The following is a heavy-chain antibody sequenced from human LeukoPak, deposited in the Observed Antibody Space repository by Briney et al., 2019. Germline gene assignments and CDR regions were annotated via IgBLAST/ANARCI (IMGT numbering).Heavy chain of an antibody. Sequence: SETLSLTCAVYGGSFSGYYWSWIRQPPGKRLEWIGEINHSGSTNYNPSLKSRVTISVDTSKNQFSLKLSSVTAADTAVYYCAATRRITMVRGVIALDYWGQGTLVTVSS. CDR2: INHSGST. J-gene: IGHJ4*02. D-gene: IGHD3-10*01. CDR3: AATRRITMVRGVIALDY. V-gene: IGHV4-34*01. CDR1: GGSFSGYY.